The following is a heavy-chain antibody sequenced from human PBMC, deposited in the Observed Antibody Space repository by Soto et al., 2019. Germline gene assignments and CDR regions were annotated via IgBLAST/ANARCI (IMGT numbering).Heavy chain of an antibody. CDR3: ARDRVESGYPEYFQH. V-gene: IGHV3-53*01. CDR2: IYSGGST. D-gene: IGHD3-22*01. Sequence: EVQLVESGGGLIQPGGSLRLSCAASGFTVSSNSMSWIRQAPGKGLEWVSVIYSGGSTYYADSVKGRFTISRDNSKYTLYLQMNRLRAEDTAVYYCARDRVESGYPEYFQHWGQGTLVTVSS. CDR1: GFTVSSNS. J-gene: IGHJ1*01.